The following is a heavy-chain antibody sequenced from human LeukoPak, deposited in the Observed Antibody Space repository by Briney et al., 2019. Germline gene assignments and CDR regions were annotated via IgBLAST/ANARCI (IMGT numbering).Heavy chain of an antibody. CDR1: GYTFTGYY. V-gene: IGHV1-2*02. Sequence: ASVKVSCKASGYTFTGYYMHWVRQAPGQGLEWMGWINPNSGGTNYAQKFQGRVTMTRDTSISTAYMELSRLRSDDTAVYYCARANVDTAMAGYYFDYWGQGTLVTVSS. J-gene: IGHJ4*02. D-gene: IGHD5-18*01. CDR2: INPNSGGT. CDR3: ARANVDTAMAGYYFDY.